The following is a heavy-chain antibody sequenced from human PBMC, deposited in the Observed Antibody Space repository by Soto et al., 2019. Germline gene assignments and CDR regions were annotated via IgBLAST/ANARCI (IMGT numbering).Heavy chain of an antibody. Sequence: SETLSLTCTVSGGSISSGGYYWSWIRQHPGTGLEWIGHISYSGSTNYNPSLKSRVTISVDTSKNQFSLKLSSVTAADTAVYNCARRYYYYGSGSLDDAFDIWGQGTMVTVSS. CDR1: GGSISSGGYY. J-gene: IGHJ3*02. CDR3: ARRYYYYGSGSLDDAFDI. CDR2: ISYSGST. D-gene: IGHD3-10*01. V-gene: IGHV4-61*08.